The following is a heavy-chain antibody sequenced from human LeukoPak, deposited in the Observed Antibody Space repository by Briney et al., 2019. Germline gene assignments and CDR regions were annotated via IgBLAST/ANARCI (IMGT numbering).Heavy chain of an antibody. CDR2: ISYDANNK. J-gene: IGHJ4*02. D-gene: IGHD4-23*01. CDR3: ARVGDHGGNSVDY. CDR1: GFTFSSYA. Sequence: PGGSLRLSCAASGFTFSSYAMHWVRQAPGKGLEWVTVISYDANNKYYADSVKDRFTISRDNSKNTLYLQMNSLRPEDTAVYYCARVGDHGGNSVDYWGQGTLVTVSS. V-gene: IGHV3-30-3*01.